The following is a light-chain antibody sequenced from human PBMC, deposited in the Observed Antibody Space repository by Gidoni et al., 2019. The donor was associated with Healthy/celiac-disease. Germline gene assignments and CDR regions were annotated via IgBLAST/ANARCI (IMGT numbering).Light chain of an antibody. Sequence: EIVLTQSPGTLSLSPGERATLSCRVSQSVSSSYLAWYQQKPGQAPRLLIDGASSRATGIPDRFSGSGSGTDFTLTISRLEPEDFAVYYCQQYGSSPETFGQRTKVEIK. CDR1: QSVSSSY. CDR2: GAS. J-gene: IGKJ1*01. CDR3: QQYGSSPET. V-gene: IGKV3-20*01.